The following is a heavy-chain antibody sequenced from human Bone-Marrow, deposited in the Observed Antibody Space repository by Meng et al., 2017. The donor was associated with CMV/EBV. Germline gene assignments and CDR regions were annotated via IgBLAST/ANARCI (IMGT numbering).Heavy chain of an antibody. D-gene: IGHD5-24*01. Sequence: GGSLRLSCAASGFTFKNFGMHWVRQAPGKGLEWVAVIWYDGNNKYFVDSVKGRFTISRDNSKNTLYLQMNSLRAEDTAVYYCARDLEMATEGFDYWGQGTLVTVSS. CDR2: IWYDGNNK. J-gene: IGHJ4*02. CDR3: ARDLEMATEGFDY. CDR1: GFTFKNFG. V-gene: IGHV3-33*01.